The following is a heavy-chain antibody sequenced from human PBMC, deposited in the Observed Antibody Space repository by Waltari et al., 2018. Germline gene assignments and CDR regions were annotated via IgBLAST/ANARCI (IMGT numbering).Heavy chain of an antibody. CDR1: GGSISSYY. CDR2: IYYSGST. J-gene: IGHJ3*02. CDR3: ARDGGGALGAFDI. D-gene: IGHD1-26*01. V-gene: IGHV4-59*01. Sequence: QVQLQESGPGLVKPSETLSLTCTVSGGSISSYYWSWIRQPPGKGLEWIGYIYYSGSTNYNPSLKSRVTISVDTSKNQFSLKLSSVTAADTAVYYCARDGGGALGAFDIWGQGTMVTVSS.